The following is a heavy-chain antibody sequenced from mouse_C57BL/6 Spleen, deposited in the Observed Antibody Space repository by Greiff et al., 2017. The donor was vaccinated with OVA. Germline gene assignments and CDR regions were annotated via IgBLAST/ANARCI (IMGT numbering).Heavy chain of an antibody. J-gene: IGHJ2*01. V-gene: IGHV5-17*01. CDR1: GFTFSDYG. CDR2: ISSGSSTI. CDR3: ARKRAYYSNYFGD. D-gene: IGHD2-12*01. Sequence: DVMLVESGGGLVKPGGSLKLSCAASGFTFSDYGMHWVRQAPEKGLEWVAYISSGSSTIYYADTVKGRFTISRDNATNTLFLQMTSLRSEDTAMYYCARKRAYYSNYFGDWGKGTTLTVSS.